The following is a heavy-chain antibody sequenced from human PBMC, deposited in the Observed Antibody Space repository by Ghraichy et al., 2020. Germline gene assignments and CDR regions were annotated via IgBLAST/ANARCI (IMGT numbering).Heavy chain of an antibody. V-gene: IGHV3-23*01. D-gene: IGHD3-22*01. Sequence: GESLNISCTASGFTFSTYAMSWVRQAPGKGLEWVSAISGRGDNTYYADSVKGRFTISRDNSKNTLYLQMNSLRAEDTAVYYCAKDSYYYDSSGYSLIFDYWGQGTLVTVSS. CDR1: GFTFSTYA. J-gene: IGHJ4*02. CDR3: AKDSYYYDSSGYSLIFDY. CDR2: ISGRGDNT.